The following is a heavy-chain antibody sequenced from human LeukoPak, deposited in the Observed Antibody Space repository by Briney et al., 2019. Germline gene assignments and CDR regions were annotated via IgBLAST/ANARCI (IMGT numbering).Heavy chain of an antibody. CDR1: GGSFSGYY. CDR3: ARDYYDFWSGRRNWFDP. Sequence: SETLSLTCAVYGGSFSGYYWSWIRQPPGKGLEWIGEINHSGSTNYNPSLKSRVTISVDTSKNQFSLKLSSVTAADTAVYYCARDYYDFWSGRRNWFDPWGQGTLVTVSS. CDR2: INHSGST. J-gene: IGHJ5*02. V-gene: IGHV4-34*01. D-gene: IGHD3-3*01.